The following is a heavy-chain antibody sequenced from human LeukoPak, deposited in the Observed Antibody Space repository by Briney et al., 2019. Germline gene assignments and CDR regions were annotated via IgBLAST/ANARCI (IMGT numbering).Heavy chain of an antibody. CDR3: ARGLWVDGDYLGGWFDP. CDR2: INPSGGST. J-gene: IGHJ5*02. CDR1: GYTFTSYY. V-gene: IGHV1-46*01. D-gene: IGHD4-17*01. Sequence: ASVKVSCKASGYTFTSYYMHWVRQAPGQGLEWLGIINPSGGSTSYAQKFQGRVTMTRDTSTSTVYMELSSLRSEDTAVYYCARGLWVDGDYLGGWFDPWGQGTLVTVSS.